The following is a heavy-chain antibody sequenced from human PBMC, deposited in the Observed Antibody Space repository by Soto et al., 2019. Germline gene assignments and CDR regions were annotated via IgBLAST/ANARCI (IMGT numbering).Heavy chain of an antibody. J-gene: IGHJ4*02. CDR2: IYYSGST. V-gene: IGHV4-61*05. CDR1: GDSIISSGYY. Sequence: SETLSLTCSLSGDSIISSGYYWDWIRQPPGKGLEWIGYIYYSGSTNYNPSLKSRVTISVDTSKNQFSLKLSSVTAADTAVYYCARRYGGTFDYWGQGTLVTVSS. D-gene: IGHD2-15*01. CDR3: ARRYGGTFDY.